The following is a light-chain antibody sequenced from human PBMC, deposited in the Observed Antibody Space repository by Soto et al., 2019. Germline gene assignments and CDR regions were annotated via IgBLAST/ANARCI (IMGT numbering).Light chain of an antibody. CDR3: CSYAGSYTHV. CDR1: SSDIGGYNY. V-gene: IGLV2-11*01. CDR2: DVI. Sequence: QSVLTQPRSVSGSPGQSVTISCTGTSSDIGGYNYVYWYQQHPGKAPKLMIYDVIKRPSGVPDRFSGSKSGNTASLTIYGLQAADEADYYCCSYAGSYTHVFGTGTKLTVL. J-gene: IGLJ1*01.